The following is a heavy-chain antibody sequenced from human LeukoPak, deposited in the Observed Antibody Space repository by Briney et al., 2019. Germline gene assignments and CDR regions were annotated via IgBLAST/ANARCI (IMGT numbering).Heavy chain of an antibody. CDR3: ARATPLAAAATRHPYEF. V-gene: IGHV1-2*02. Sequence: ASVKVSCKASGYTFTDDYLHWVRQAPGQGLEWMGWINPRSGATGSAQKFQGRVSMTRDASISTGYLELTGLTSDDTAVYYCARATPLAAAATRHPYEFWGQGTLVTVSS. CDR2: INPRSGAT. D-gene: IGHD6-13*01. J-gene: IGHJ4*02. CDR1: GYTFTDDY.